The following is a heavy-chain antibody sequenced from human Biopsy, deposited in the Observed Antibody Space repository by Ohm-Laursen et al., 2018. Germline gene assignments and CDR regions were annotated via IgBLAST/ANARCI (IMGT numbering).Heavy chain of an antibody. Sequence: SLRLSCAASGVTLSGYKMNWVRQAPGKGLEWVSSISGSSTYIYYADSVKGRFTISRDNAQKSLDLQLNSLRAEDTAVYYCVRGRSMDVWGQGTTVTVSS. CDR1: GVTLSGYK. J-gene: IGHJ6*02. CDR2: ISGSSTYI. CDR3: VRGRSMDV. V-gene: IGHV3-21*01.